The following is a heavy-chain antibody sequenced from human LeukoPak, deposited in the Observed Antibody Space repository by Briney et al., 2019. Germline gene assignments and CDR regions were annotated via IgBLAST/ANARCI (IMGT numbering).Heavy chain of an antibody. D-gene: IGHD2-15*01. CDR1: GFTFSSYY. V-gene: IGHV3-48*01. Sequence: PGGSLRLSCAASGFTFSSYYMNWVRQAPGKGLEWVSYISSSSSTIYYADSVKVRFTISRDNAKNSLYLQMNSLRAEDTAVYYCAREKCSGGSCYADYWGQGTLVTVSS. J-gene: IGHJ4*02. CDR3: AREKCSGGSCYADY. CDR2: ISSSSSTI.